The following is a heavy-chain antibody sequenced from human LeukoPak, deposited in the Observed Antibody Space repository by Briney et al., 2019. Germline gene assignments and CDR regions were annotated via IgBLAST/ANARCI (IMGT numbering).Heavy chain of an antibody. CDR2: IKQDGNEK. CDR3: AYLNSHAFDI. Sequence: GGSLRLSCAASGFTFSSYWMSWVRQAPGKGLEWVANIKQDGNEKYYVDSVKGRFTISRDNAKNSLYLQMTSLRAEDTAVYYCAYLNSHAFDIWGQGTMVTVSS. J-gene: IGHJ3*02. CDR1: GFTFSSYW. V-gene: IGHV3-7*01. D-gene: IGHD1-7*01.